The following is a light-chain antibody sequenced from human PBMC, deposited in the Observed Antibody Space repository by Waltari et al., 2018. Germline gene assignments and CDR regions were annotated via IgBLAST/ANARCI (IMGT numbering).Light chain of an antibody. V-gene: IGLV2-14*03. Sequence: QSALTQPASVSGSPGQSITISCTGTSGDVGGYNYVSWYQHHPVKAPKTMSYDVTKRPSGVSDRFSGSKSGNTASLTISGLQADDEADYYCTSYTSSITVVFGGGTKVTVL. CDR1: SGDVGGYNY. CDR3: TSYTSSITVV. CDR2: DVT. J-gene: IGLJ2*01.